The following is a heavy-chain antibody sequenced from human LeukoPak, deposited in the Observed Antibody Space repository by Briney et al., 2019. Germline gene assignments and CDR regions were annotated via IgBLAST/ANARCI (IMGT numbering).Heavy chain of an antibody. J-gene: IGHJ6*03. CDR1: LGSISSYY. CDR2: IYTSGST. CDR3: ARRGGVAARTYYYYYMDV. Sequence: SEALSHTRIVSLGSISSYYWSWIRPPPGKGLEWSGHIYTSGSTNYDPSLKSRVTLSVDTSKNQFTLKLSSVTAADTAVYYCARRGGVAARTYYYYYMDVWGKGTTVTVSS. V-gene: IGHV4-4*09. D-gene: IGHD6-6*01.